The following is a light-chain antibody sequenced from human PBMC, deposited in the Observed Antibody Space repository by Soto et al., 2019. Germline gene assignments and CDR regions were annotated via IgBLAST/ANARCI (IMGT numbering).Light chain of an antibody. CDR1: SSDIDAYNY. V-gene: IGLV2-14*01. CDR3: CSYAGVNTYV. CDR2: DVS. Sequence: QSALTQPASVSGSPGQSITISCTGTSSDIDAYNYVSWYQQHPGKAPKLMIYDVSNRPSGISNRFSGSKSGNTASLTISGLQAEDEADYYCCSYAGVNTYVFGTGTKVTVL. J-gene: IGLJ1*01.